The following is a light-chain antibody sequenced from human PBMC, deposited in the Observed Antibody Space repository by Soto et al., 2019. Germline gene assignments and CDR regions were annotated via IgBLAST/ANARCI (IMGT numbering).Light chain of an antibody. Sequence: QSVLTQPASVSGSPGQSITISCTGTSTDVGGYSYVSWYQQHPGKAPKLMIYEVSNRPSGVSNRFSGSKSGNTASLTISGLQAEDEADYYCSSYTSGSTWVFGGGTKVTVL. CDR3: SSYTSGSTWV. J-gene: IGLJ3*02. CDR1: STDVGGYSY. CDR2: EVS. V-gene: IGLV2-14*01.